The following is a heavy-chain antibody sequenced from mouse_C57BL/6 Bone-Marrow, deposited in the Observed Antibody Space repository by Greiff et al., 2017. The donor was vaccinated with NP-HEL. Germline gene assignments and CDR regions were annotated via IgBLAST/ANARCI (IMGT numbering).Heavy chain of an antibody. D-gene: IGHD1-1*01. CDR3: TTVITTWYFDV. CDR2: IDPENGDT. V-gene: IGHV14-4*01. J-gene: IGHJ1*03. CDR1: GFNIKDDY. Sequence: EVKLVESGAELVRPGASVKLSCTASGFNIKDDYMHWVKQRPEQGLEWIGWIDPENGDTEYASKFQGKATITADTSSNTAYLQLSSLTSEDTAVYYCTTVITTWYFDVWGKGTTVTGSS.